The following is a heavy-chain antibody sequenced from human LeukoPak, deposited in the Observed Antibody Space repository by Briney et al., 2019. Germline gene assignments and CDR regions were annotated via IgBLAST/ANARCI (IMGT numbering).Heavy chain of an antibody. J-gene: IGHJ6*02. CDR2: ISSSGSFI. CDR1: GFTFSAYS. CDR3: ARAKYCSGAACFSYYYYGMDV. V-gene: IGHV3-21*01. Sequence: QSAGSLRLSCAASGFTFSAYSMNWVRRLPGKGLESVSSISSSGSFIYYADSLKGRFTISRDNAKNSLYLQMDSLTVDDTAVYYCARAKYCSGAACFSYYYYGMDVWGQGTTVTVSS. D-gene: IGHD2-15*01.